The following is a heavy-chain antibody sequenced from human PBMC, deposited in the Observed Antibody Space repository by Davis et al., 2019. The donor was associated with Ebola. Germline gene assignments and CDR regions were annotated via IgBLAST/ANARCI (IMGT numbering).Heavy chain of an antibody. CDR1: GGSISSSTYY. Sequence: SETLSLTCTVSGGSISSSTYYWGWIRQPPGKGLEWIGSIYYTGSTYYNPSLKSRLTMSVDTSKNQFSLTLTSVTAADTAVYYCARRASNYNYFDYWGQGTLVTVSS. CDR2: IYYTGST. CDR3: ARRASNYNYFDY. J-gene: IGHJ4*02. D-gene: IGHD4-11*01. V-gene: IGHV4-39*07.